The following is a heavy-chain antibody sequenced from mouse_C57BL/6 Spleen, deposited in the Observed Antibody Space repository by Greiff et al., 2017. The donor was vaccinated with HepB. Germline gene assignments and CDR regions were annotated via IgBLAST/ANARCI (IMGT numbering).Heavy chain of an antibody. Sequence: VQLQQPGAELVRPGSSVKLSCKASGYTFTSYWMHWVKQRPIQGLEWIGNIDPSDSETHYNQKFKDKATLTVDKSSSTAYMQLSSLTSEDSAVYYCARQGLRTGYYFDYWGQGTTLTVSS. CDR1: GYTFTSYW. J-gene: IGHJ2*01. V-gene: IGHV1-52*01. CDR3: ARQGLRTGYYFDY. D-gene: IGHD2-4*01. CDR2: IDPSDSET.